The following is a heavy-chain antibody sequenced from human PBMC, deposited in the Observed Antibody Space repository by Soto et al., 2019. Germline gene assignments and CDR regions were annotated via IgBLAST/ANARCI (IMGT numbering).Heavy chain of an antibody. CDR1: GGSISSGGYY. CDR3: ASGYESTFDY. J-gene: IGHJ4*02. CDR2: IYYSGST. V-gene: IGHV4-31*03. D-gene: IGHD5-12*01. Sequence: SETLSLTCTVSGGSISSGGYYWSWIRQHPGKGLEWIGYIYYSGSTYYNPSLKSRVTISVDTSKNQFSLKLSSVTAADTAVYYCASGYESTFDYWGQGTLVTVSS.